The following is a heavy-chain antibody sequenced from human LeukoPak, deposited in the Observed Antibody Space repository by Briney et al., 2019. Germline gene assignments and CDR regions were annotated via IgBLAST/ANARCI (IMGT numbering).Heavy chain of an antibody. J-gene: IGHJ4*02. D-gene: IGHD6-13*01. Sequence: SETLSLTCTGSSGSITSYYWSWIRQPPGKGLYWIGYIYYSGSANYNPSLKSRVTISVDTSKKQFSLKLSSVTAADTAVYYCARTPLGDSSSWPYYFHYWGQGTLVTVSS. CDR3: ARTPLGDSSSWPYYFHY. V-gene: IGHV4-59*01. CDR2: IYYSGSA. CDR1: SGSITSYY.